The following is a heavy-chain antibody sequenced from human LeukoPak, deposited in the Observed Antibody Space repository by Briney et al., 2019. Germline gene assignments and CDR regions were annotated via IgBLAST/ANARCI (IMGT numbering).Heavy chain of an antibody. V-gene: IGHV3-7*01. CDR3: ATYTHWVAGDV. Sequence: PGGSLRLSCAASGFTFSDSWMSWVRQAPGKGLEWVANMNQDGSAKGYVVSVKSRFTISRDNDRNSLYLQMSSLRPEDTAVYYCATYTHWVAGDVWGQGTTVTVSS. D-gene: IGHD3-16*01. CDR2: MNQDGSAK. CDR1: GFTFSDSW. J-gene: IGHJ6*02.